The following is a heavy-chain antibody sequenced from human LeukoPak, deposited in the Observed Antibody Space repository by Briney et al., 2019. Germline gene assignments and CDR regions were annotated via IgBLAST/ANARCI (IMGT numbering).Heavy chain of an antibody. J-gene: IGHJ5*02. V-gene: IGHV1-2*06. D-gene: IGHD2-15*01. CDR1: GYTFTGYY. CDR3: ARGYFSGGSSYSVENWFDP. CDR2: INPNSGGT. Sequence: GASVKVSCKAAGYTFTGYYMFWVRQAPGQGLEWMGRINPNSGGTNYAQKLQGRVTMTRDTSISTANMELRGLRSDGRAVYYCARGYFSGGSSYSVENWFDPWGQGTLVTVSS.